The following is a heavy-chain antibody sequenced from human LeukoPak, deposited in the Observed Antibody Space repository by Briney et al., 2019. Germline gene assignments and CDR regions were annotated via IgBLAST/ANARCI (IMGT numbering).Heavy chain of an antibody. CDR3: AKDAGYSSGWYTGNDA. D-gene: IGHD6-19*01. CDR1: GFTFRNYW. J-gene: IGHJ5*02. Sequence: QPGGSLRLSCAASGFTFRNYWMHWVRQAAGKGLVWVSRINSDGSSTTYADSVKGRLTISRDNAKNTLYLQMNSLRAEDTAVYYCAKDAGYSSGWYTGNDAWGQGTLVSVSS. V-gene: IGHV3-74*01. CDR2: INSDGSST.